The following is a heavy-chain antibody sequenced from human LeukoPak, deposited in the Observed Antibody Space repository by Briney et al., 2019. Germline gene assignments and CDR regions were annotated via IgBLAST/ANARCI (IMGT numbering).Heavy chain of an antibody. V-gene: IGHV4-34*01. CDR3: ARWSVAAFDY. D-gene: IGHD3-3*01. J-gene: IGHJ4*02. CDR1: RDSISSYY. CDR2: INHSGST. Sequence: PSETLSLTCTVSRDSISSYYWSWIRQPPGKGLEWIGEINHSGSTNYNPSLKSRVTISVDTSKNQFSLKLSSVTAADTAVYYCARWSVAAFDYWGQGTLVTVSS.